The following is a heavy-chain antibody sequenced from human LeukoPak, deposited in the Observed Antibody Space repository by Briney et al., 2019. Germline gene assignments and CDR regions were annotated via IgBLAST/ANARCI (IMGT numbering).Heavy chain of an antibody. CDR1: GFXVSSYY. D-gene: IGHD3-22*01. CDR2: IYSGGGT. J-gene: IGHJ4*02. V-gene: IGHV3-66*01. Sequence: PGGSLRLSCAASGFXVSSYYISWVRQAPGKGLEWVSLIYSGGGTSYADSVKGRFTISRDNSKNTLYLQMNTLRAEDTAVYYCARGGNHYDSSGYYYYWGQGTLVTVSS. CDR3: ARGGNHYDSSGYYYY.